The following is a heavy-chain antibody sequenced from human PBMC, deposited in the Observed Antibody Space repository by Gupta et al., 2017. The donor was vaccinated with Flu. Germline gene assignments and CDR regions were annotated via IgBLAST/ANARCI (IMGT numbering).Heavy chain of an antibody. CDR1: GDSINDNTYY. J-gene: IGHJ4*02. CDR2: VYYNGNT. CDR3: ARQKYGYGHFDH. Sequence: QLQLRESGPGLARPSETLSLTCIVSGDSINDNTYYWAWIRQSPGKGLEWIGSVYYNGNTHYKPTLRSRVTISIDSSKSQFFLDVISVTAADTAMYYCARQKYGYGHFDHWGQGNRVIVSS. V-gene: IGHV4-39*01. D-gene: IGHD5-18*01.